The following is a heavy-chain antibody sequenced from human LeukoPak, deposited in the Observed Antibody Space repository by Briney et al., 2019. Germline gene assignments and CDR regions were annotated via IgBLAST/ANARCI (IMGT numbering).Heavy chain of an antibody. D-gene: IGHD3-22*01. CDR2: ISSSGSTI. CDR3: ARVRPEYYYDSSGYPEPSY. Sequence: GGALRLSCAASGFTFSDYYMSWIRQAPGKGLEWVSYISSSGSTIYYADSVKGRFTISRDNAKNSLYLQMNSLRAEDTAVYYCARVRPEYYYDSSGYPEPSYWGQGTLVTVSS. V-gene: IGHV3-11*04. J-gene: IGHJ4*02. CDR1: GFTFSDYY.